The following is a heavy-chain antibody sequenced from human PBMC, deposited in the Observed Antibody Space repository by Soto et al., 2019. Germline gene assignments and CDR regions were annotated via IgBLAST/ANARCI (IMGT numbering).Heavy chain of an antibody. Sequence: GGSLRLSCSASGFTFSNYGMHWVRQAPGKGLEYVSAITNNGGRTYYADSVKGRFTISRDNSKNTLYLQMTSLRTEDTAVYYCARRGDIYNGYDPSDYWGQGTLVTVSS. CDR2: ITNNGGRT. CDR1: GFTFSNYG. V-gene: IGHV3-64D*06. D-gene: IGHD5-12*01. J-gene: IGHJ4*02. CDR3: ARRGDIYNGYDPSDY.